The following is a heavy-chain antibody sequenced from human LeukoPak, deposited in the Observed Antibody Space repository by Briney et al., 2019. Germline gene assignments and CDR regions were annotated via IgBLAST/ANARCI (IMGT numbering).Heavy chain of an antibody. Sequence: SETLSLTCTVSGGSISSSRHYWGWIRQPPGKGLEWIGTIYYRGSTSSKSSLKSRVTISVDTSKNQFSLKLSSVTAADTAVYYCARANDYNDYYFDYWGQGTLVTVSS. D-gene: IGHD4-17*01. J-gene: IGHJ4*02. CDR1: GGSISSSRHY. V-gene: IGHV4-39*07. CDR3: ARANDYNDYYFDY. CDR2: IYYRGST.